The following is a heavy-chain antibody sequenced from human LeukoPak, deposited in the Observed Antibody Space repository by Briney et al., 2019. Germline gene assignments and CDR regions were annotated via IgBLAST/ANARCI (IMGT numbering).Heavy chain of an antibody. CDR1: GFTFSSYS. J-gene: IGHJ5*02. CDR3: ARDLGYQRLQGHWFDP. V-gene: IGHV3-48*04. D-gene: IGHD2-2*01. CDR2: ISSSSSTI. Sequence: PEGSLRLSCAASGFTFSSYSMNWVRQAPGKGLEWVSYISSSSSTIYYADSVKGRFTISRDNAKNSLYLQMNSLRAEDTAVYYCARDLGYQRLQGHWFDPWGQGTLVTVSS.